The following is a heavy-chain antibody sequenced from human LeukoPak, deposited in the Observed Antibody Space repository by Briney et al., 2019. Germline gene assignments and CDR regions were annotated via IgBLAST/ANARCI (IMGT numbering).Heavy chain of an antibody. CDR3: ARGGGYYSPLANY. CDR2: INHSGST. V-gene: IGHV4-34*01. Sequence: SETLSLTCAVYGGSFSGYYWSWIRQPPGKGLEWIGEINHSGSTNYNPSLKSRVTVSVDTSKNQFSLKLSSVTAADTAVYYCARGGGYYSPLANYWGQGTLVTVSS. D-gene: IGHD3-22*01. CDR1: GGSFSGYY. J-gene: IGHJ4*02.